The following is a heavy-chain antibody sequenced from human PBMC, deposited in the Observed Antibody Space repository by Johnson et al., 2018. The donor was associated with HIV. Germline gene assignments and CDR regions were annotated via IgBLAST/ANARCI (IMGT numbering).Heavy chain of an antibody. D-gene: IGHD2/OR15-2a*01. Sequence: QVQLVESGGGLVKPGGSLRLSCAASGFTFSDYYMSWIRQAPGKGLEWVSYISSSGSIMYYVDSVKGRFTISRDTAKNSLYLQMNSLRAEDTAVYYCARPYSESIYAAFSLWGQGTMVTVSS. V-gene: IGHV3-11*04. CDR1: GFTFSDYY. CDR3: ARPYSESIYAAFSL. CDR2: ISSSGSIM. J-gene: IGHJ3*01.